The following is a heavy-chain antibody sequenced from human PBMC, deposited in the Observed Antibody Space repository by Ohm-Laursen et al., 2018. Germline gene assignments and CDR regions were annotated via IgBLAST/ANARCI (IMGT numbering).Heavy chain of an antibody. V-gene: IGHV3-21*01. Sequence: SLRLSCTASGFTFNSYSMYWVRQAPGKGLAWVSSISSTSTYIYYADSVKGRFTISRDNAKNSLYLQMNSLRAEDTAVYYCARDGDVVAVVAATRQRAFPIDYWGQGTLVTVSP. D-gene: IGHD2-15*01. CDR1: GFTFNSYS. CDR2: ISSTSTYI. J-gene: IGHJ4*02. CDR3: ARDGDVVAVVAATRQRAFPIDY.